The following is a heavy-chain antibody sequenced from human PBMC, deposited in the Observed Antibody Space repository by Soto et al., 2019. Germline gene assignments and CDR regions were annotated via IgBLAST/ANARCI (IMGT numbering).Heavy chain of an antibody. J-gene: IGHJ4*02. V-gene: IGHV3-21*01. D-gene: IGHD5-12*01. CDR2: ISDSSTYI. CDR3: ARGPRWLQPGWYFDY. Sequence: VGSLRLSCAASGFTFSSYSMNWVRQAPGRELEWVSSISDSSTYIYYADSVKGRFTISRDNAKNSLYLQMNGLRAEDTAVYYCARGPRWLQPGWYFDYWGQGTLVTVSS. CDR1: GFTFSSYS.